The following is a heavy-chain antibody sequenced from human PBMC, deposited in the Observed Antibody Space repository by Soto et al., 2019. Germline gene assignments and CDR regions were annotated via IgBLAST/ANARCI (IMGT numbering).Heavy chain of an antibody. CDR3: AREESWSGYVLGYYYYMDV. CDR2: ISAYNGNT. J-gene: IGHJ6*03. V-gene: IGHV1-18*01. Sequence: QVQLVQSGAEVKKPGASVKVSCKASGYTFTSYGISWVRQAPGQGLEWMGWISAYNGNTNYAQKLQGRVTMTTDTPTRKAYMELRRLRSDDTAVYYCAREESWSGYVLGYYYYMDVWGKGTTVTVSS. CDR1: GYTFTSYG. D-gene: IGHD3-3*01.